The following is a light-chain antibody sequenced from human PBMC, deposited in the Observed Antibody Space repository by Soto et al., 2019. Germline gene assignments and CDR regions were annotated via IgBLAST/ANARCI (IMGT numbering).Light chain of an antibody. J-gene: IGLJ2*01. Sequence: QSVLTQTPSASGAPGQRVTISCSGSSSNIGSNTVNWYQQFPGTAPKLVIYSNNQRPSGVPDRFSGSKSGTSASLAISGLQSDDEADYFCAAWDESLNGHVVFGGGTKLTVL. CDR1: SSNIGSNT. V-gene: IGLV1-44*01. CDR2: SNN. CDR3: AAWDESLNGHVV.